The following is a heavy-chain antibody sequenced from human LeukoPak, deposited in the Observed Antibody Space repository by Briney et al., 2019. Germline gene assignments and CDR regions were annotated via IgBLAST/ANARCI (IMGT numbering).Heavy chain of an antibody. CDR2: IKQDGSEH. D-gene: IGHD6-6*01. J-gene: IGHJ5*02. V-gene: IGHV3-7*01. Sequence: GGSLRLSCAASGFTSSSYWMNWVRQAPGKGLEWVASIKQDGSEHYYVDSVKGRFTISRDNAKNSLYLQMDSLRAEDTAVYYCARRSEGISSSGWFDPWGQGTLVTVSS. CDR1: GFTSSSYW. CDR3: ARRSEGISSSGWFDP.